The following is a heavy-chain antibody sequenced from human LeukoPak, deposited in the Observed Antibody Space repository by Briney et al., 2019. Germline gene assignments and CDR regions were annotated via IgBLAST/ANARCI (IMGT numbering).Heavy chain of an antibody. D-gene: IGHD6-19*01. Sequence: PGGSLRLSCAASGFTFSSYGMSWVRQAPGKGLEWASAISGSGGSTYYADSVKGRFTISRDNSQNTLYLQMNSLRAEDTAVYYCATLSSGWYEFDYWGQGTLVTVSS. CDR1: GFTFSSYG. J-gene: IGHJ4*02. V-gene: IGHV3-23*01. CDR2: ISGSGGST. CDR3: ATLSSGWYEFDY.